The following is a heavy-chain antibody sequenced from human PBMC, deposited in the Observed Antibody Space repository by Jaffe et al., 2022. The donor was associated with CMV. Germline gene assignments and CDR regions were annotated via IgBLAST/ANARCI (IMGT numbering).Heavy chain of an antibody. Sequence: QLQLQESGPGLVKPSETLSLTCTVSGGSISSSSYYWGWIRQPPGKGLEWIGSIYYSGSTYYNPSLKSRVTISVDTSKNQFSLKLSSVTAADTAVYYCARQWDILTSWDYYFDYWGQGTLVTVSS. J-gene: IGHJ4*02. CDR2: IYYSGST. D-gene: IGHD3-9*01. CDR3: ARQWDILTSWDYYFDY. V-gene: IGHV4-39*01. CDR1: GGSISSSSYY.